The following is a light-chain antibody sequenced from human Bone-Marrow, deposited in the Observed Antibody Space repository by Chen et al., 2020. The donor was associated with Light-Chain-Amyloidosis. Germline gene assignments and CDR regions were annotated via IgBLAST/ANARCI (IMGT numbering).Light chain of an antibody. CDR1: SNDVGGDNH. CDR2: EVT. Sequence: QSALTQPASVFGSPGQSTTNSCTGTSNDVGGDNHVSWYQQHQDKAPKLMIYEVTNRPSWVPDRFSGSKSDNTASLTISGLQTEDEADYICSSYTITNTLVFGSGTRVTVL. V-gene: IGLV2-14*01. CDR3: SSYTITNTLV. J-gene: IGLJ1*01.